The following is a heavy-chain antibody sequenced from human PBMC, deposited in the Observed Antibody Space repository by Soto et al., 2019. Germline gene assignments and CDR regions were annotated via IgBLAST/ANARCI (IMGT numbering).Heavy chain of an antibody. Sequence: GESLKISCKGSGYSFSNYWIAWVRQMPGKGLEYMGIIYPSDSQTRYSPSFQGQVTISADKSISTAYLQWTSLKASDTAIYYCARQGFYGDYSSNYFDPWGQGTLVTVSS. CDR2: IYPSDSQT. D-gene: IGHD4-17*01. V-gene: IGHV5-51*01. CDR3: ARQGFYGDYSSNYFDP. CDR1: GYSFSNYW. J-gene: IGHJ5*02.